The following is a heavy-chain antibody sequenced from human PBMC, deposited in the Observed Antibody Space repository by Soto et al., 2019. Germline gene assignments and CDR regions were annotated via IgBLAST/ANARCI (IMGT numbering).Heavy chain of an antibody. V-gene: IGHV3-15*07. D-gene: IGHD3-3*01. CDR1: GFTFINAW. J-gene: IGHJ6*02. CDR3: TLPPAYYDFWSGYSYYYYSFDV. Sequence: GGSLRLSCAASGFTFINAWMNWVLQAPWKGLEWVGRIKSKTDGGTTDYAAPVKGRFTISRDDSKNTLYLQMNSLKTEDTAVYYCTLPPAYYDFWSGYSYYYYSFDVWGQGTTVTVSS. CDR2: IKSKTDGGTT.